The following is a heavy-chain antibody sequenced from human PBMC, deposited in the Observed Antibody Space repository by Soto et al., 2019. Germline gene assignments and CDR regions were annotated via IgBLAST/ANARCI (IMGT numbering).Heavy chain of an antibody. CDR1: GFTFSSYA. J-gene: IGHJ4*02. CDR2: MSYDGNNQ. V-gene: IGHV3-30*03. D-gene: IGHD3-16*02. Sequence: QVQLVESGGGVVQPGRTLRLSCVASGFTFSSYAMHWVRQAPGKGLEWVAIMSYDGNNQYYADSVRGRFTISRDNFKHTLYLLMNSPRTEDTAVYYSAQALGELSPESFADWGQGLLVTVSS. CDR3: AQALGELSPESFAD.